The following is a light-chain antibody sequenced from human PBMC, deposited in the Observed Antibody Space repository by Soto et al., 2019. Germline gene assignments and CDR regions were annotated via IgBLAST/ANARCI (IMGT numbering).Light chain of an antibody. V-gene: IGKV3-20*01. CDR2: GAS. CDR1: QSVSSSY. Sequence: EIVLTQSPGTLSLSPGERATLSCRASQSVSSSYLAWYQQKPGQAPRLLIYGASSRATGIPDRFSGSGSGTDFTLTISRLEPEDFAVYYCQQYDTSGTFDQGTKVEIK. CDR3: QQYDTSGT. J-gene: IGKJ1*01.